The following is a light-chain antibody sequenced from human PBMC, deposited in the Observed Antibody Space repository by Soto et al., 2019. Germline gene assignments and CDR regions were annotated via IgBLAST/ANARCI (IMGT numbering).Light chain of an antibody. CDR3: QKYNNWPFS. V-gene: IGKV3-15*01. Sequence: EIVMTQSPGTLSLSPGDSATLSCRAGQGVTTNFAWYQQKSGQSPRLLIYDVSIRATGVPDRFSGTGSETDLNLTISGLQSEDSAVYFCQKYNNWPFSFGQGTRLEIK. CDR1: QGVTTN. CDR2: DVS. J-gene: IGKJ5*01.